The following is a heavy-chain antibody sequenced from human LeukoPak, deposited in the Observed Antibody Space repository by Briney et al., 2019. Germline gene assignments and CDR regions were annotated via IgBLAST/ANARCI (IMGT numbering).Heavy chain of an antibody. CDR2: INVGNGDT. V-gene: IGHV1-3*01. CDR3: LRSEDTAVYYCARKLPYYYDSSGYYGY. Sequence: ASVKVSCKASGYTFTNYAMHWVRQAPGQRLEWMGWINVGNGDTKYSQKFQGRVTITRDTSASTAHMELSSLRSEDYIELSSLRSEDTAVYYCARKLPYYYDSSGYYGYWGQGTLVTVSS. J-gene: IGHJ4*02. CDR1: GYTFTNYA. D-gene: IGHD3-22*01.